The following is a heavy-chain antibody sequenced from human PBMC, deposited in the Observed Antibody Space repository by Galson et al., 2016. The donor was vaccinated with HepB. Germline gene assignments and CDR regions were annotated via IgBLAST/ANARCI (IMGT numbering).Heavy chain of an antibody. CDR2: IIPIFDTA. Sequence: SVKVSCKASGDFVSTYVTSWVRQAPGQGLEWMGGIIPIFDTAHYAQRFQGRVTHTADESTSTAYMELSRLRSDDTAVYYCAPWEPGPNWGQGTLVTVSS. D-gene: IGHD1-26*01. CDR3: APWEPGPN. V-gene: IGHV1-69*13. J-gene: IGHJ4*02. CDR1: GDFVSTYV.